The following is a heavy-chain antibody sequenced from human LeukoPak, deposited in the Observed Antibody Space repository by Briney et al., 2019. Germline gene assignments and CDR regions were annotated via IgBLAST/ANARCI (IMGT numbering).Heavy chain of an antibody. D-gene: IGHD2-2*02. J-gene: IGHJ6*02. CDR3: ARGKNKDCSSTSCYIGRVVGGYYHYGMDV. CDR1: GGSFSVYY. V-gene: IGHV4-34*01. Sequence: SETLSLTCAVYGGSFSVYYWSWIRQPPGKGLEWIGEINHSGSTNYNTSLKRRVTISVDTSKNQFSLKLSSVTAANTAVYYCARGKNKDCSSTSCYIGRVVGGYYHYGMDVWGQGTTVTVSS. CDR2: INHSGST.